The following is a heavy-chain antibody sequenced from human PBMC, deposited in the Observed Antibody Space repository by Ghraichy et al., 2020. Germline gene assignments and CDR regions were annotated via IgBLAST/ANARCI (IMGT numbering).Heavy chain of an antibody. CDR2: IKQDGNEK. CDR3: ARDDEGGFDY. CDR1: GFTFSNYW. J-gene: IGHJ4*02. V-gene: IGHV3-7*01. D-gene: IGHD3-16*01. Sequence: GGSLRLSCAASGFTFSNYWMTWVRQAPGKGLEWVANIKQDGNEKYYVDSVKGRFTISRDNAKDSLYLQMNSLRAEDTAVYYCARDDEGGFDYWGQGSLVTVSS.